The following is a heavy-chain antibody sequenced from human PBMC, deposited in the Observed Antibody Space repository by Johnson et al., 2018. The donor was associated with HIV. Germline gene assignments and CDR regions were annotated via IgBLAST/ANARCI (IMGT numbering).Heavy chain of an antibody. D-gene: IGHD3-9*01. J-gene: IGHJ3*02. CDR3: AKTASTGVDAFDI. Sequence: VQLVESGGGLVQPGRSLRLSCTASGFTFGDYAMSWFRQAPGKGLEWVSAITGSGGYIYYADSVKGRFTISRDNSKNTLYLQMNSLRAEDTALYYCAKTASTGVDAFDIWGQGTMVTVSS. CDR2: ITGSGGYI. CDR1: GFTFGDYA. V-gene: IGHV3-23*04.